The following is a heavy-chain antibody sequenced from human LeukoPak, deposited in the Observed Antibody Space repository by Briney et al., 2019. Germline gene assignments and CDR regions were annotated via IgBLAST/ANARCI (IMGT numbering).Heavy chain of an antibody. Sequence: SETLSLTCAVYGGSFSGYYWSWIRQPPGKGREWIGEINHSGSTNYNPSLKSRVTISVDTSKNQFSLKLSSVTAADTAVYYCASTSGYYYYYYGMDVWGQGTTVTVSS. CDR3: ASTSGYYYYYYGMDV. V-gene: IGHV4-34*01. D-gene: IGHD3-22*01. CDR2: INHSGST. CDR1: GGSFSGYY. J-gene: IGHJ6*02.